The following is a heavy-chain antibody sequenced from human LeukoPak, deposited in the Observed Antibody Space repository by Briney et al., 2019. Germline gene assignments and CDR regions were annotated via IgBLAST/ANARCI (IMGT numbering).Heavy chain of an antibody. Sequence: GGSLRLSCGASGFTFSTYAMSWVRQAPGKGLEWVSAISGSGGSTYYADSGKGRFTISRDNSKNTLYLQMNSLRAEDTAVYYCAKPRYSSGWYYFDYWGQGTLVTVSS. CDR3: AKPRYSSGWYYFDY. J-gene: IGHJ4*02. CDR2: ISGSGGST. CDR1: GFTFSTYA. V-gene: IGHV3-23*01. D-gene: IGHD6-19*01.